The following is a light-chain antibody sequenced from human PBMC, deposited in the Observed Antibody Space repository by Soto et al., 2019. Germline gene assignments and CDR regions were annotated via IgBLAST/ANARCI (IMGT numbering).Light chain of an antibody. CDR2: GAS. J-gene: IGKJ1*01. Sequence: ETVMTQSPATLSVSAGGRATLSCRASQSVSNNYLAWYQQKPGQAPSLLIFGASNRATGIPDRFSGSGSGTDFTLTISRLEPEDFAVYYCQQYGSSGTFGQGTK. V-gene: IGKV3-20*01. CDR3: QQYGSSGT. CDR1: QSVSNNY.